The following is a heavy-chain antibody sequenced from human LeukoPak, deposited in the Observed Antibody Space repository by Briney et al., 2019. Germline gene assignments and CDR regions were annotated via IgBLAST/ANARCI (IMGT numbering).Heavy chain of an antibody. D-gene: IGHD4-17*01. CDR2: IYSGGST. Sequence: GGSLRLSCAASGFTVSSNYMSWVRQAPGKGLEWVSVIYSGGSTYYADSVKGRFTISRDNSKNALYLQMNSLRAEDTAVYYCAGTDYGDYSTGYYGMDVWGQGTTVTVSS. CDR3: AGTDYGDYSTGYYGMDV. J-gene: IGHJ6*02. V-gene: IGHV3-66*01. CDR1: GFTVSSNY.